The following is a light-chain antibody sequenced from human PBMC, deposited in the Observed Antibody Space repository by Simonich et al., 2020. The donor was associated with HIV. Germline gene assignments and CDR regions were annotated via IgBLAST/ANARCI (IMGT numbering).Light chain of an antibody. J-gene: IGLJ3*02. V-gene: IGLV1-47*02. Sequence: QSVLTQPPSASGTPGQRVTISFSGSSSNIGSNYVYWYQQLPGTAPKLLIYGNSNRPSGVPDRFSGSKSGNTASLTISGLQAEDEADYYCSSYTSSSTLVFGGGTKLTVL. CDR2: GNS. CDR1: SSNIGSNY. CDR3: SSYTSSSTLV.